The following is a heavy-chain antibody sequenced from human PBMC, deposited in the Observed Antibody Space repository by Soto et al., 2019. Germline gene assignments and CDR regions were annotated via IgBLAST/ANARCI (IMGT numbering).Heavy chain of an antibody. J-gene: IGHJ4*02. Sequence: GSLRLSCAASGFTFSSYGMHWVRQAPGKGLEWVAVISYDGSNKYYADSVKGRFTISRDNSKNTLYLQMNSLRAEDTAVYYCSPEKYCSSTSCFDYWGQGTLVTVSS. CDR2: ISYDGSNK. CDR1: GFTFSSYG. V-gene: IGHV3-30*03. D-gene: IGHD2-2*01. CDR3: SPEKYCSSTSCFDY.